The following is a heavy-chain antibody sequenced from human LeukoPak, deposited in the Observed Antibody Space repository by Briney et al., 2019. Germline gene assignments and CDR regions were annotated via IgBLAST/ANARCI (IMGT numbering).Heavy chain of an antibody. Sequence: PGGSLRLSCAASGFTFDDYAMHWVRQVPGKGLEWVSGISWNSGRIVYADSVKGRFTISRDNAKNSLYLQMNSLRTEDTALYYCAKDLNYYDSSGYYYSIIDHWGQGTLVTVSS. CDR3: AKDLNYYDSSGYYYSIIDH. CDR1: GFTFDDYA. J-gene: IGHJ5*02. CDR2: ISWNSGRI. V-gene: IGHV3-9*01. D-gene: IGHD3-22*01.